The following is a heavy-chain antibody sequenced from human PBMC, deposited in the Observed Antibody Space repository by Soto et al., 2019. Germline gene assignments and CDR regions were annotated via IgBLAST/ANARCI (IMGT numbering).Heavy chain of an antibody. CDR1: GFTFSNAW. Sequence: GGSLRLSCASSGFTFSNAWMNLVRQAPGKGLEWVGRIKSKTDGGTTDYAAPVKGRFTISRDDSKNTLYLQMNSLKTEDTAVYYCTTDADYYDSSGYYPLDAFDIWGQGTMVTVSS. V-gene: IGHV3-15*07. CDR2: IKSKTDGGTT. J-gene: IGHJ3*02. CDR3: TTDADYYDSSGYYPLDAFDI. D-gene: IGHD3-22*01.